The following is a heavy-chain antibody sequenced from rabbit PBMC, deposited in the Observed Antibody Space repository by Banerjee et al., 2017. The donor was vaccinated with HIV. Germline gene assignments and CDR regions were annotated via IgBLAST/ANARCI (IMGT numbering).Heavy chain of an antibody. J-gene: IGHJ4*01. V-gene: IGHV1S43*01. CDR1: GIDFSSYYR. CDR3: ARGAYAGYAGYGYAMEYYFNL. D-gene: IGHD6-1*01. CDR2: IYTTSGST. Sequence: QEQLVESGGGLVTLGGSLKLSCKASGIDFSSYYRMCWVRQAPGRGLELIACIYTTSGSTWYASWVNGRFTISRSTSLNTVDLKMTSLTAADTATYFCARGAYAGYAGYGYAMEYYFNLWGPGTLVTVS.